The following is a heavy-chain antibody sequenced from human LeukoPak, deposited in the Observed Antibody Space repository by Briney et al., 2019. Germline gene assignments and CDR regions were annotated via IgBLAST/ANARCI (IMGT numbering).Heavy chain of an antibody. V-gene: IGHV3-53*01. CDR1: GFTVSSNY. J-gene: IGHJ6*03. Sequence: GGSLRLSCAASGFTVSSNYMSWVRQAPGKGLEWVSVIYSGGSTYYADSVKGRFTISRDNSKNTLYLQMNSLRAEDTAVYYCAKEGATYYMDVWGKGTTVTVSS. D-gene: IGHD1-26*01. CDR3: AKEGATYYMDV. CDR2: IYSGGST.